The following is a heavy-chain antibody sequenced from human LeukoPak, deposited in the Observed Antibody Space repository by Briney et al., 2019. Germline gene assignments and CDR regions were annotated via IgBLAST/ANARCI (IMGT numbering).Heavy chain of an antibody. D-gene: IGHD5-18*01. CDR1: GGSISSYY. J-gene: IGHJ6*02. CDR2: IYYSGST. CDR3: ARVSGYSYGSVYYYGMDV. V-gene: IGHV4-59*01. Sequence: ETLSLTCTVSGGSISSYYWSWIRQPPGKGLEGIGYIYYSGSTNYNPSLKSRVTISVDTSKKQFSLQLSSVTAADTAVYYCARVSGYSYGSVYYYGMDVWGQGTTVTVSS.